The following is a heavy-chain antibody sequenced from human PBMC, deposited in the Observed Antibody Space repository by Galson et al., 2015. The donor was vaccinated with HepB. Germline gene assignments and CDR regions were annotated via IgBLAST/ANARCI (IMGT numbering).Heavy chain of an antibody. D-gene: IGHD6-19*01. CDR2: ISPYNGNT. CDR3: AREWLGPVDYYYGIDV. V-gene: IGHV1-18*04. CDR1: GYTFTSFG. Sequence: SVKVSCKASGYTFTSFGISWVRQAPGQGLEWMGWISPYNGNTNYAQKVQGRVTMTTDTSTSTAYMELRSLRSDDTAVYYCAREWLGPVDYYYGIDVWGQGTTVTVSS. J-gene: IGHJ6*02.